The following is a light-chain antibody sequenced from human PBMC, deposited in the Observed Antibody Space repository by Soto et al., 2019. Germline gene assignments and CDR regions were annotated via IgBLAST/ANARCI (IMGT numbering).Light chain of an antibody. Sequence: HSALTQPASLSGSPGQSITISCTGTISDVGNYKYVSWYQQHPGKAPKLMIYEVSNRPSGVANRFSGSKSGNTASLTISGLQAEDETDYYCFSYTSSRTYVFGTGTKVTVL. J-gene: IGLJ1*01. V-gene: IGLV2-14*01. CDR2: EVS. CDR1: ISDVGNYKY. CDR3: FSYTSSRTYV.